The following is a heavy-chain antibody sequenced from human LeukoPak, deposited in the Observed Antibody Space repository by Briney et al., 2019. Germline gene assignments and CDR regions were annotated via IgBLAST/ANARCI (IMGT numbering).Heavy chain of an antibody. CDR2: ISYDGSNK. CDR3: ARVPRRAAAGTGAFDI. V-gene: IGHV3-30*04. J-gene: IGHJ3*02. Sequence: GRSLRLSCAASGFTFSSYAMHWVRQAPGKGLEWVAVISYDGSNKYYAGSVKGRFTISRDNSKNTLYLQMNSLRAEDTAVYYCARVPRRAAAGTGAFDIWGQGTMVTVSS. D-gene: IGHD6-13*01. CDR1: GFTFSSYA.